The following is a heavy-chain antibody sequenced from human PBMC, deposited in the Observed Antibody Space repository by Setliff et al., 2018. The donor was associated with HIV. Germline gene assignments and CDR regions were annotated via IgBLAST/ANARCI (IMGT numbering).Heavy chain of an antibody. CDR3: ARESGSGWAYWYFDL. CDR2: ISSSSSYI. Sequence: PGGSLRLSCAASGFTFSSYSMNWVRQAPGKGLEWVSSISSSSSYIYYADSVKGRFTISRDNAKNSLYLQMNSLRAEDTAVYYCARESGSGWAYWYFDLWGRGTLVTVSS. D-gene: IGHD6-19*01. V-gene: IGHV3-21*01. CDR1: GFTFSSYS. J-gene: IGHJ2*01.